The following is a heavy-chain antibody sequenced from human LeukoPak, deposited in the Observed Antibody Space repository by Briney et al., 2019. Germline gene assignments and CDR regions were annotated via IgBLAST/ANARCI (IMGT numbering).Heavy chain of an antibody. V-gene: IGHV4-39*07. CDR2: IYYTGST. CDR3: ARDRVGPEGSFDY. Sequence: SETLSLTCTVSGGSISSNSHYWDWIRQPPGKGLEWIGSIYYTGSTYYDPSLKSRVTISVDTSKNQFSLKLSSVTAADTAVYHCARDRVGPEGSFDYWGQGTLVTVSS. CDR1: GGSISSNSHY. D-gene: IGHD1-26*01. J-gene: IGHJ4*02.